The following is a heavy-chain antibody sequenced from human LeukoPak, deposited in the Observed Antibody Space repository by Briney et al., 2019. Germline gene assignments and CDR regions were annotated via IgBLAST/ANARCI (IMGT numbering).Heavy chain of an antibody. CDR3: ARSTRVVRGSLFDY. CDR1: GGTFSSYA. CDR2: IIPIFGTA. D-gene: IGHD3-10*01. J-gene: IGHJ4*02. V-gene: IGHV1-69*05. Sequence: SVKVSCKASGGTFSSYAISWVRQAPAQGLAWMGGIIPIFGTANYAQKFQGRVTITTDESTSTAYMELSSLRSEDTAVYYCARSTRVVRGSLFDYWGQGTLVSVSS.